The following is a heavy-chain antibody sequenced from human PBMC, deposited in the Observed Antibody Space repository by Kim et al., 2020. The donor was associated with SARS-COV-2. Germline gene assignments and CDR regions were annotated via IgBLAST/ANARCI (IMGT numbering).Heavy chain of an antibody. J-gene: IGHJ4*02. V-gene: IGHV3-11*01. D-gene: IGHD4-17*01. Sequence: GGSLRLSCAASGFTLSDYFMNWIRQAPGKGLEWISYISSSGNTIFYADSVKGRFTLSRDNAKNSLYLQMNSLRAEDTAVYYCATSQGLRAFDYWGQGTLVTVSS. CDR1: GFTLSDYF. CDR2: ISSSGNTI. CDR3: ATSQGLRAFDY.